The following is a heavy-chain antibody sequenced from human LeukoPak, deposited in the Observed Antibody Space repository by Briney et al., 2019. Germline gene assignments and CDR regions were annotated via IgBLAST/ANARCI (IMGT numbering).Heavy chain of an antibody. CDR1: GFTFSSYD. J-gene: IGHJ6*02. CDR3: VKGYYHYGMDV. CDR2: IGPAGDT. Sequence: PGGSLRLPCAASGFTFSSYDMHWVRQATGKGLEWVSAIGPAGDTYYIGSVKGRFTSSRENAKNSLYLQMNSLRAGDTAVYYCVKGYYHYGMDVWGQGTTVTVSS. V-gene: IGHV3-13*01.